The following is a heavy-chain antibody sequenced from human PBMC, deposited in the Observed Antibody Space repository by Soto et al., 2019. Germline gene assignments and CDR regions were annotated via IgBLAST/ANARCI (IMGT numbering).Heavy chain of an antibody. CDR1: GGSISSSSYY. V-gene: IGHV4-39*01. CDR2: IYYSGST. CDR3: ARRLKYCSSTSCFGGAFAI. Sequence: SETLSLTCTVSGGSISSSSYYWGWIRQPPGKGLEWIGSIYYSGSTYYNPSLKSRVTISVDTPKNQFSLKLSSVTAADTAVYYCARRLKYCSSTSCFGGAFAIWGQGKMVTVPS. D-gene: IGHD2-2*01. J-gene: IGHJ3*02.